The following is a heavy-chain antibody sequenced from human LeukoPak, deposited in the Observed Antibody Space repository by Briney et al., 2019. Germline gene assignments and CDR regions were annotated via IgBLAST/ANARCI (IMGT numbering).Heavy chain of an antibody. D-gene: IGHD5-12*01. J-gene: IGHJ6*03. Sequence: SETLSLTCTVSGGSISSYYWSWIRQPPGKGLEWIGYIYYSGSTNYNPSLKSRVTISVDTSKNQFSLKLSSVTAADTAVYYCARATEGYASGPGYSYYYYMDVWGKGTTVTISS. V-gene: IGHV4-59*01. CDR2: IYYSGST. CDR1: GGSISSYY. CDR3: ARATEGYASGPGYSYYYYMDV.